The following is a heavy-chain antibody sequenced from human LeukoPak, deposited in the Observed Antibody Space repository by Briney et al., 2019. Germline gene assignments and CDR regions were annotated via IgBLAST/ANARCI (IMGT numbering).Heavy chain of an antibody. CDR3: ARRRYNWNAIDY. D-gene: IGHD1-20*01. CDR2: ISGSGGGT. J-gene: IGHJ4*02. V-gene: IGHV3-23*01. Sequence: GGSLRLSCAASGFTFSSYAMSWVRQAPGKGLEWVSAISGSGGGTYYADSVKGRFTISRDNSKNTLYLQMNSLRAEDTAVYYCARRRYNWNAIDYWGQGTLVTVSS. CDR1: GFTFSSYA.